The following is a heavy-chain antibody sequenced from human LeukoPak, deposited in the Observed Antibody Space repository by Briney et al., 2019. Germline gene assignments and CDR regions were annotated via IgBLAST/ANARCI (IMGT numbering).Heavy chain of an antibody. Sequence: GGSLRLSCAASGFTFNTYSMNWVRQAPGKGLEWVSCIGSTSSYIYYADSVKGRFTISRDNAKNSLYLQMNSLRVEDTAVYYCARGARSGWHGPDNWGQGTLVTVSS. J-gene: IGHJ4*02. CDR2: IGSTSSYI. CDR3: ARGARSGWHGPDN. CDR1: GFTFNTYS. D-gene: IGHD6-19*01. V-gene: IGHV3-21*01.